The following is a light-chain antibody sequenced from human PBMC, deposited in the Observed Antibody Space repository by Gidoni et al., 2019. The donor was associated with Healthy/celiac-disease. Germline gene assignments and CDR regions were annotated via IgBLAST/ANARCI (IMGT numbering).Light chain of an antibody. CDR1: QSISSY. V-gene: IGKV1-39*01. CDR3: QQSYSTPLT. Sequence: IQMTQSPSSMSGSVGDRVTITCRASQSISSYLNWYQQKPGKDPKLLIYAASSLQSGVPSSFSGSGSGTDFTLTISSLQHEDFATYYCQQSYSTPLTFGGGTKVEIK. J-gene: IGKJ4*01. CDR2: AAS.